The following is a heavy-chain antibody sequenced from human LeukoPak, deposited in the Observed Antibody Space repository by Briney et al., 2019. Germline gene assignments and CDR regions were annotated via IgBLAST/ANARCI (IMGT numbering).Heavy chain of an antibody. V-gene: IGHV3-21*01. CDR3: ARTGYGYNYFDY. Sequence: GGSLRLSCAASGFAFSSYGMNWVRQAPGKGLEWVSSISSGSTYTYYADSVKGRFTISRDNAKNSLYLQMNSLRAEDTAVYYCARTGYGYNYFDYWGQGTLVTVSS. D-gene: IGHD3-16*01. J-gene: IGHJ4*02. CDR1: GFAFSSYG. CDR2: ISSGSTYT.